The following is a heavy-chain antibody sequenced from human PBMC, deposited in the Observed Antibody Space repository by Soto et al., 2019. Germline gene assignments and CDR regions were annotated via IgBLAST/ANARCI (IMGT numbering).Heavy chain of an antibody. CDR3: ARTSYDSSGTAADP. J-gene: IGHJ5*02. CDR1: GGSISSGGYY. CDR2: SYYSGST. Sequence: QVQLQESGPGLVKPSQTLSLTCTVSGGSISSGGYYWSWIRQHPGKGLEWIGYSYYSGSTYYTPSLKSLITISVDTSKNQFPLKLSSVTAADTAVYYCARTSYDSSGTAADPWGQGTLVTVSS. V-gene: IGHV4-31*01. D-gene: IGHD3-22*01.